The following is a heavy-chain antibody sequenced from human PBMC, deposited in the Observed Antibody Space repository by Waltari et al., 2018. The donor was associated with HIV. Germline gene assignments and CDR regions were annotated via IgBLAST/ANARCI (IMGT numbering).Heavy chain of an antibody. CDR2: IWYDGSNK. J-gene: IGHJ4*02. Sequence: QVQLVESGGGVVQPGRSLRLSCAASGFTFSTLGMHWVRQAPGTGLEWVAGIWYDGSNKYYADSVKGRLTISRDNSKNTVYLQINRLRAEDTAVYYCAREGHYYGSGRFGGDYWGQGTLVTVSS. CDR3: AREGHYYGSGRFGGDY. CDR1: GFTFSTLG. D-gene: IGHD3-10*01. V-gene: IGHV3-33*01.